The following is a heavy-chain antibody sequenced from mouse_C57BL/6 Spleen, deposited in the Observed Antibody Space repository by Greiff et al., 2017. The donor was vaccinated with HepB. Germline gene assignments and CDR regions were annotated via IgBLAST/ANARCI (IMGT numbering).Heavy chain of an antibody. Sequence: QVQLQQSGAELVRPGTSVKMSCKASGYTFTNYWIGWAKQRPGHGLEWIGEIYPRSGNTYYNEKFKGKATLTADKSSSTAYMELRSLTSEDSAVYFCAKVYYGSRNAMDYWGQGTSVTVSS. CDR1: GYTFTNYW. CDR2: IYPRSGNT. V-gene: IGHV1-63*01. D-gene: IGHD1-1*01. CDR3: AKVYYGSRNAMDY. J-gene: IGHJ4*01.